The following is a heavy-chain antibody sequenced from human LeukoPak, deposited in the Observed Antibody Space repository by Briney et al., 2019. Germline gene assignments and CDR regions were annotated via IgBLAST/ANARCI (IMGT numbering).Heavy chain of an antibody. V-gene: IGHV3-11*01. D-gene: IGHD1-1*01. J-gene: IGHJ5*02. CDR3: ASSEHQLPPQYNWFDP. CDR2: ISGSGTII. CDR1: GFTFSDYY. Sequence: GGSLRLSCEASGFTFSDYYMSWIRQAPGRELEWISYISGSGTIIYYADSVKGRFTISRDNAKNSVYLQMNSLRAEDTAFYYCASSEHQLPPQYNWFDPWGQGTLVTVSS.